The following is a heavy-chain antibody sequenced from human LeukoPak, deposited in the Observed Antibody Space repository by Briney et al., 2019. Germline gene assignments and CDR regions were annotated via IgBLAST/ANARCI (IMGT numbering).Heavy chain of an antibody. V-gene: IGHV3-23*01. CDR2: ISGSGGST. CDR3: AKDLRLGPYFGYFQH. CDR1: GFTFSSYG. D-gene: IGHD3-9*01. Sequence: PGGPLRLSCAASGFTFSSYGMSWVRQAPGKGLEWVSAISGSGGSTYYADSVKGRFTISRDNSKNTLYLQMNSLRAEDTAVYYCAKDLRLGPYFGYFQHWGQGTLVTVSS. J-gene: IGHJ1*01.